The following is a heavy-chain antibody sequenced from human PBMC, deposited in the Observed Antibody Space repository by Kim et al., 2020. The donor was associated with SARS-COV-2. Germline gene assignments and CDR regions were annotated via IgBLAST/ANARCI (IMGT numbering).Heavy chain of an antibody. D-gene: IGHD3-3*01. CDR1: GFTFDDYA. V-gene: IGHV3-43*02. J-gene: IGHJ4*02. Sequence: GGSLRLSCAASGFTFDDYAMHWVRQAPGKGLEWVSLISGDGGSTYYADSVKGRFTISRDNSKNSLYLQMNSLRTEDTALYYCAKDIPSTIFGVVVHEGGLDYWGQGTLVTVSS. CDR2: ISGDGGST. CDR3: AKDIPSTIFGVVVHEGGLDY.